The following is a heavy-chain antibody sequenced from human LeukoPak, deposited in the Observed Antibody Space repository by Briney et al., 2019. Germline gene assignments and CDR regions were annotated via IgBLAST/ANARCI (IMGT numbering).Heavy chain of an antibody. CDR1: GFTFSSYV. D-gene: IGHD2-21*02. V-gene: IGHV3-64D*06. J-gene: IGHJ4*02. CDR3: VKGIVVVTARAFDY. Sequence: PGGSLRLSCSASGFTFSSYVMHWVRQAPGKGLEYVSAISSNGGSTYYADSVKGRFTISRDNSKNTLYLQMSSLRPEDTAVYYCVKGIVVVTARAFDYWGQGTLVTVSS. CDR2: ISSNGGST.